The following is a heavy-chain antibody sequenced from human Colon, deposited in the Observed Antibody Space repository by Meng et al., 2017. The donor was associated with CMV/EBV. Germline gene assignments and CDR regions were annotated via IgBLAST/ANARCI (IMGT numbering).Heavy chain of an antibody. J-gene: IGHJ4*02. CDR2: MYQSDST. D-gene: IGHD3-3*01. CDR3: ARGKLRSGFYPYFES. Sequence: SGDSITGGPYTGSWIRQPPGKGLEWIGRMYQSDSTSYKESLKTRVTISVDRSNNRFSLKVTSVTAADTAMYYCARGKLRSGFYPYFESWGQGLLVTVSS. CDR1: GDSITGGPYT. V-gene: IGHV4-30-2*01.